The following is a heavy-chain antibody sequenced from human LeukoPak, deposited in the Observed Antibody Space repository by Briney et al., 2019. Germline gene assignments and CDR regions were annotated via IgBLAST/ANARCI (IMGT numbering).Heavy chain of an antibody. Sequence: GGSLRLSCAASGLIVSGDYISWVRQAPGKGLEWVSVIYSGGTTYYADSVKGRFTISRDNSKNTLYLQMNSLRAEDTAVYYCAKDGDSKLHGYYFDYWGQGTLVTVSS. V-gene: IGHV3-66*02. D-gene: IGHD2-2*03. CDR1: GLIVSGDY. CDR2: IYSGGTT. J-gene: IGHJ4*02. CDR3: AKDGDSKLHGYYFDY.